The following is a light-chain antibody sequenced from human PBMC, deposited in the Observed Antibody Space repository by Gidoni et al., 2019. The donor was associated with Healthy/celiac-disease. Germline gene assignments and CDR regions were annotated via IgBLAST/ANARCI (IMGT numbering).Light chain of an antibody. CDR1: QSISSH. J-gene: IGKJ2*01. Sequence: DIQMTQSPSSLSASVGDRVTITCRASQSISSHLNWYQQKPAKAPKLLIYAASSLQSVVPSRFSGSGAGTDFTLTISSLQPEDFATYYCQQSYSTPHTFXQXTKLEIK. CDR3: QQSYSTPHT. V-gene: IGKV1-39*01. CDR2: AAS.